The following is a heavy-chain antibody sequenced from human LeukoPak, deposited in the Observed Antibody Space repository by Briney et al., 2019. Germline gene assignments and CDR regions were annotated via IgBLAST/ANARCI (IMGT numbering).Heavy chain of an antibody. CDR3: ARDLGYCSSTSCREDGDY. J-gene: IGHJ4*02. CDR2: IYHSGST. CDR1: GGSISSSNW. V-gene: IGHV4-4*02. Sequence: SETLSLTCAVSGGSISSSNWWSWVRQPPGKGLEWIGEIYHSGSTNYNPSLKSRVTISVDKSKNQFSLKLSSVTAADTAVYYCARDLGYCSSTSCREDGDYWGQGTLVAVSS. D-gene: IGHD2-2*01.